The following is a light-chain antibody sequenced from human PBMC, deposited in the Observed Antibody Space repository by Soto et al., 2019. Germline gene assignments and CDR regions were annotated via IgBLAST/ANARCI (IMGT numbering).Light chain of an antibody. CDR3: AAWDDSLNGWV. Sequence: QSVLTQPPSASGTPGQRVAISCSGGSSNIGINTVDWYQQVPGTAPKLLIYSNIHRPSGVPDRFSGSKSGTSASLAISGRQYEDEADYYCAAWDDSLNGWVFVGGTKVTVL. CDR1: SSNIGINT. V-gene: IGLV1-44*01. J-gene: IGLJ3*02. CDR2: SNI.